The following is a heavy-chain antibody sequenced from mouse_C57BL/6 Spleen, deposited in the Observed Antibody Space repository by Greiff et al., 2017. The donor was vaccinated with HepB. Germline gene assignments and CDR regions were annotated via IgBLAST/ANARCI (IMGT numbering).Heavy chain of an antibody. D-gene: IGHD1-1*01. CDR1: GYTFTSYW. CDR3: ARRRYYYGSSYDFDY. J-gene: IGHJ2*01. CDR2: IDPSDSYT. Sequence: QVQLQQPGAELVKPGASVKLSCKASGYTFTSYWMQWVKQRPGQGLEWIGEIDPSDSYTNYNQKFKGKATLTVDTSSSTAYMQLSSLTSEDSAVYYCARRRYYYGSSYDFDYWGQGTTLTVSS. V-gene: IGHV1-50*01.